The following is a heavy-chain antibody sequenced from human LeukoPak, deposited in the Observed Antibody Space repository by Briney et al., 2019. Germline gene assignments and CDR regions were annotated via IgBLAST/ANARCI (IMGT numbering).Heavy chain of an antibody. CDR3: AASNYYDSSGPFDY. J-gene: IGHJ4*02. D-gene: IGHD3-22*01. CDR2: INSDGSST. V-gene: IGHV3-74*01. Sequence: PGGSLRLSCAASGFTFSSYWMHWVRQAPGKGLVWVSRINSDGSSTSYADSVKGRFTISRDNAKNTLYLQMNSLRAEDTAVCYCAASNYYDSSGPFDYWGQGTLVTVSS. CDR1: GFTFSSYW.